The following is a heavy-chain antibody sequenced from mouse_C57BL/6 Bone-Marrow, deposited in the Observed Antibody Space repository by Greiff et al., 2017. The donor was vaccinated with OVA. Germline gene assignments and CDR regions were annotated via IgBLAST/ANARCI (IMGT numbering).Heavy chain of an antibody. CDR2: INPNNGGT. Sequence: VQLQQSGPELVKPGASVKLPCKASGYTFTDYNMDWVKQSHGKSLEWIGDINPNNGGTIYNQKFKGKATLTVDKSSSTAYMELRSLTSEDTAVYYCARRDYDPLFDYWGQGTTLTVSS. J-gene: IGHJ2*01. CDR3: ARRDYDPLFDY. D-gene: IGHD2-4*01. CDR1: GYTFTDYN. V-gene: IGHV1-18*01.